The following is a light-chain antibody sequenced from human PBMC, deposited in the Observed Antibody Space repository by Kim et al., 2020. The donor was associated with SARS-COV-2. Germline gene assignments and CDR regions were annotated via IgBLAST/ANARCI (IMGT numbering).Light chain of an antibody. CDR2: ATS. CDR1: QSVSTAY. CDR3: QQCQSTPLT. Sequence: SPGERATLSCRASQSVSTAYLVWYQQKVGQAPRLLLDATSSRATGVPDRFSGSGSETEFSLTISGLEPDDFAVYYCQQCQSTPLTFGGGTKVDIK. V-gene: IGKV3D-20*02. J-gene: IGKJ4*01.